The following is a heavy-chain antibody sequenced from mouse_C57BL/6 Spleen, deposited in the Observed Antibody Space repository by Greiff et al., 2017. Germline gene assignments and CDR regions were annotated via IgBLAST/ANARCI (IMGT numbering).Heavy chain of an antibody. CDR2: FYPGSGSI. CDR3: ARHPDYYGSRGYYFDY. V-gene: IGHV1-62-2*01. CDR1: GYTFTEYT. Sequence: QVQLQQSGAELVKPGASVKLSCKASGYTFTEYTIHWVKQRSGQGLEWIGWFYPGSGSIKYNEKFKDKATLTADKSSSTVYMELSRLTSEDSAVYFCARHPDYYGSRGYYFDYWGQGTTLTVSS. D-gene: IGHD1-1*01. J-gene: IGHJ2*01.